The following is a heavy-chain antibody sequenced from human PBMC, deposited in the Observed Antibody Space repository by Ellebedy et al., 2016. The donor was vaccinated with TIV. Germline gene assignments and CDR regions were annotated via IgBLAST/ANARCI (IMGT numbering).Heavy chain of an antibody. J-gene: IGHJ3*02. Sequence: ASVKVSCXASGYSFPGYYIHWVRQAPGQGLEWMGWINPNSGGTNYAQKFQGRVTMTRDASINTAYMELSRLRSDDTAVYYCARKNKIYSHTSGRIVFDIWGQGTVVTVSS. CDR1: GYSFPGYY. D-gene: IGHD3-22*01. CDR3: ARKNKIYSHTSGRIVFDI. V-gene: IGHV1-2*02. CDR2: INPNSGGT.